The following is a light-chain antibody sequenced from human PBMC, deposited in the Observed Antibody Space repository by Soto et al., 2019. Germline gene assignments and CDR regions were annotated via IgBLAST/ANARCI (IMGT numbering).Light chain of an antibody. V-gene: IGKV1-27*01. CDR3: QKYNSAKT. CDR1: QGISNY. J-gene: IGKJ1*01. Sequence: DIQMTQSPSSLSASVGDRVTITCRASQGISNYLAWYQQKPGKVPKLLIYAASTLQSGVPSRFSGSGSGTDFSLTISSLQPEDVATYYCQKYNSAKTFGRGTKVEIK. CDR2: AAS.